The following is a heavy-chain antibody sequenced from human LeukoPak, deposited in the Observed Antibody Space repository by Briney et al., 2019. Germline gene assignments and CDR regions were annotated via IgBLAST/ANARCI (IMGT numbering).Heavy chain of an antibody. CDR1: GFTFDDYA. CDR3: AKGKWLSESPLDY. V-gene: IGHV3-9*01. J-gene: IGHJ4*02. Sequence: PGGSLRLSCAASGFTFDDYAMHWVRHAPGKGLEWVSGISWNSGSIGYADSVKGRFTISRDNARNSLYLQMNSLRAEDTALYYCAKGKWLSESPLDYWGQGTLVTVSS. D-gene: IGHD3-22*01. CDR2: ISWNSGSI.